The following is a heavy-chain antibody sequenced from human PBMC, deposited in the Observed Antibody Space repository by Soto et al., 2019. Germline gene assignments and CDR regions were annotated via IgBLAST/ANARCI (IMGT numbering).Heavy chain of an antibody. Sequence: PSETLSLTCTVSGGSISSSSYYWGWIRQPPGKGLEWIGSIYYSGSTYYNPSLKSRVAISLDTSKNQFSLRLSSVTAADSAVYYCARGGLEDYGLHYFDSWGQGALVTVSS. J-gene: IGHJ4*02. V-gene: IGHV4-39*01. D-gene: IGHD4-17*01. CDR2: IYYSGST. CDR3: ARGGLEDYGLHYFDS. CDR1: GGSISSSSYY.